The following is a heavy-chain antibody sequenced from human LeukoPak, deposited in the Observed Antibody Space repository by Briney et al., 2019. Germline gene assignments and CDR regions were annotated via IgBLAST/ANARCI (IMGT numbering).Heavy chain of an antibody. V-gene: IGHV4-4*07. J-gene: IGHJ6*03. CDR1: GGSISSYY. CDR3: ARVVAIWCGASYYYYMDV. Sequence: PSETLSLTCTVSGGSISSYYWSWIRQPAGRGLEWIGRIYTSGSTNYNPSLKSRVTMSVDTSKNQFSLKLRSVTAAHTAVYYCARVVAIWCGASYYYYMDVWGKGTTVTVSS. D-gene: IGHD3-3*01. CDR2: IYTSGST.